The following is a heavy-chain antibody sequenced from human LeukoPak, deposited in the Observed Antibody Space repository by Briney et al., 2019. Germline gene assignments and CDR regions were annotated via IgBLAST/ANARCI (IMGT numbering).Heavy chain of an antibody. V-gene: IGHV1-69*06. CDR1: GGTFSSYA. CDR2: IIPIFGTA. J-gene: IGHJ5*02. Sequence: SVKVSCKASGGTFSSYAISWVRQAPGQGREWMGGIIPIFGTANYAQKFQGRVTITADKSTSTAYMELSSLRSEDTAVYYCARANSRYCSSTSCYWDWFDPWGQGTLVTVSS. D-gene: IGHD2-2*01. CDR3: ARANSRYCSSTSCYWDWFDP.